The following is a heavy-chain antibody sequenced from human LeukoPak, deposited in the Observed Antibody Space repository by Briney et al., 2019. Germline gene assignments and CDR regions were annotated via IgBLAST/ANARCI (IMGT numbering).Heavy chain of an antibody. CDR2: INHSGST. V-gene: IGHV4-34*01. CDR3: ARVRGSLNWFDP. Sequence: PSETLSLTCAVYGGSFSGYYWSWIRQPPGKGLEWIGEINHSGSTNYNPSLKSRVTISVDTSKNQFSLKLSSVTAADTAVYYCARVRGSLNWFDPWGQGTLVTVSS. D-gene: IGHD2-15*01. J-gene: IGHJ5*02. CDR1: GGSFSGYY.